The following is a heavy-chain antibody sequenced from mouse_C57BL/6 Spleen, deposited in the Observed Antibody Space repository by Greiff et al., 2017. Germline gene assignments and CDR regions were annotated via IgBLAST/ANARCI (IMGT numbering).Heavy chain of an antibody. CDR3: ARVGTTVVSFDS. CDR2: INYDGSST. J-gene: IGHJ2*01. V-gene: IGHV5-16*01. Sequence: EVQVVESEGGLVQPGSSMKLSCTASGFTFSDYYMAWVRQVPEKGLEWVANINYDGSSTYYLDSLKSRFIISRDNAKNILYLQMSSLKSEDTATYYCARVGTTVVSFDSCGQGTTLTLSS. CDR1: GFTFSDYY. D-gene: IGHD1-1*01.